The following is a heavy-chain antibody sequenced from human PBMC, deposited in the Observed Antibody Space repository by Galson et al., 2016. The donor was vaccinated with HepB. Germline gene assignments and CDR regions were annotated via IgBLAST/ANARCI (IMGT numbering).Heavy chain of an antibody. V-gene: IGHV3-7*04. D-gene: IGHD2-2*01. CDR3: ARVQDIIGMPAAVHRSMDV. J-gene: IGHJ6*02. CDR2: IKQDGAQK. Sequence: SLRLSCATSGFTFSHYSMSWVRQAPGKGLEWVANIKQDGAQKNYVESVKGRFTVSRDNAKMSLYLQMNSLRGEDTAVYYCARVQDIIGMPAAVHRSMDVWGQGTTVTVSS. CDR1: GFTFSHYS.